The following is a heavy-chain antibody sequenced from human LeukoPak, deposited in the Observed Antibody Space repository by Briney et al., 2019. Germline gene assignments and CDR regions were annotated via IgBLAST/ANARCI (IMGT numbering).Heavy chain of an antibody. Sequence: ASVKVSCKASGYTFTGHFIHWVRQAPGQGLEWMGWINPNSGGTNYAQKFQGRVTMTRNTSISTAYMELSSLRSEDTAVYYCARGMGSGSYSAAYYFDYWGQGTLVTVSS. D-gene: IGHD3-22*01. J-gene: IGHJ4*02. CDR1: GYTFTGHF. CDR2: INPNSGGT. V-gene: IGHV1-2*02. CDR3: ARGMGSGSYSAAYYFDY.